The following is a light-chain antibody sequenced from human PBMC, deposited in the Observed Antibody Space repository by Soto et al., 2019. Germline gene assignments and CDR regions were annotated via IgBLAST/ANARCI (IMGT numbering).Light chain of an antibody. CDR3: IQFSHFPRT. V-gene: IGKV2-24*01. J-gene: IGKJ1*01. Sequence: VLTQSPLSSPVTLGQPASISCRSSQSLVYSDGNTYLSWLQQRPGQPPRLLIYQVSNRFSGVPDRFSGSEAGTDFTLKISRVEADDVGVYSCIQFSHFPRTFGQGTKVEIK. CDR2: QVS. CDR1: QSLVYSDGNTY.